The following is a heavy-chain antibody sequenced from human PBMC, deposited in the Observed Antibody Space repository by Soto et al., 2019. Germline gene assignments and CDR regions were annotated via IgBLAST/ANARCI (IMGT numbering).Heavy chain of an antibody. J-gene: IGHJ4*02. CDR3: ARDGLVAWRHYFDY. V-gene: IGHV1-18*04. CDR1: GYTLTSYG. Sequence: ASVKVSCKASGYTLTSYGISWVRQAPGQGLEWMGWISAYNGNTNYAQKLQGRVTMTTDTSTSTAYMELRSLRSDDTAVYYCARDGLVAWRHYFDYWGQGTLVTVSS. D-gene: IGHD2-2*01. CDR2: ISAYNGNT.